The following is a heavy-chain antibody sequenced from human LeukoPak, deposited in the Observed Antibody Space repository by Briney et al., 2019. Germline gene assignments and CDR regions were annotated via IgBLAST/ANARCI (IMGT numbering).Heavy chain of an antibody. CDR3: ARGPRSRLVAAPAFGY. J-gene: IGHJ4*02. CDR2: INHSGST. CDR1: GGSFSGYY. D-gene: IGHD2-15*01. V-gene: IGHV4-34*01. Sequence: KPSETLSLTFAVYGGSFSGYYWSWIRQPPGKGLEWIGEINHSGSTNYNPSLKSRVTISVDTSKNQFSLKLSSVTAADTAVYYCARGPRSRLVAAPAFGYWGQGTLVTVSS.